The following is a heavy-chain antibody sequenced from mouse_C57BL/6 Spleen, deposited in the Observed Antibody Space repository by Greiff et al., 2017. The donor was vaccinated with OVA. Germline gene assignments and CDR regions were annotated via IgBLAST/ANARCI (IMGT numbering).Heavy chain of an antibody. J-gene: IGHJ2*01. Sequence: VKLQQSGAELVKPGASVKLSCKASGYTFTSYWMHWVKQRPGQGLEWIGMIHPNSGSTNYNEKFKSKATLTVDKSSSTAYMQLSSLTSEDAAVYYCAGGAVEAAGYWGQGTTLTVSS. CDR1: GYTFTSYW. V-gene: IGHV1-64*01. CDR3: AGGAVEAAGY. D-gene: IGHD1-1*01. CDR2: IHPNSGST.